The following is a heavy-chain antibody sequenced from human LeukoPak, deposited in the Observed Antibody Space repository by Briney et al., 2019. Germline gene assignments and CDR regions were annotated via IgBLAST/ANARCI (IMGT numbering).Heavy chain of an antibody. CDR1: GFTFGEHD. Sequence: GGSLRLSCSASGFTFGEHDMNWVRQAPGKGLEWVSGISCNGGSTGYGESAKGRFTISRDNAKNSLYLQMNSLRAEDTAFYYCAGGDSSDWYFDYWGQGILVTVTS. CDR2: ISCNGGST. J-gene: IGHJ4*02. D-gene: IGHD3-22*01. V-gene: IGHV3-20*04. CDR3: AGGDSSDWYFDY.